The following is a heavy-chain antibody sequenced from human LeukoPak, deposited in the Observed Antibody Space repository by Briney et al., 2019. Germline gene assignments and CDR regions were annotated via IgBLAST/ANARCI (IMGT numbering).Heavy chain of an antibody. J-gene: IGHJ4*02. D-gene: IGHD3-3*01. V-gene: IGHV3-53*01. CDR3: ARERDVFGVAMKYFDY. Sequence: PGGSLRLSCAASGFTVSSKYMKWVRQAPGKGVEWVSVIFSGGTTYYTDSVKGGLTISRDNSKNTIYLQRKSMGMEDTAVYYCARERDVFGVAMKYFDYWGQGTLVTVSS. CDR2: IFSGGTT. CDR1: GFTVSSKY.